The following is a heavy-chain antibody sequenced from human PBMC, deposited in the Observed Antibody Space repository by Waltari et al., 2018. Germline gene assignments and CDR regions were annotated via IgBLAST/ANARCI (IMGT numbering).Heavy chain of an antibody. V-gene: IGHV1-8*02. CDR3: ARPQTISTSWLAS. Sequence: QVQLVQSGAEVKKPGASVKVSCKASGYIFTNYDINWVRQATGQGLEWMGWMNANSGHTGYAQTFQGRITLTMNTSISTAYMELSSLRSDDTAVYYCARPQTISTSWLASWGQGTLVTVSS. CDR2: MNANSGHT. CDR1: GYIFTNYD. D-gene: IGHD2-2*01. J-gene: IGHJ5*01.